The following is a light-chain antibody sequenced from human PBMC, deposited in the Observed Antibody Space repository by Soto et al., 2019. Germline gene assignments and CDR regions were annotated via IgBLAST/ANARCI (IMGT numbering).Light chain of an antibody. CDR1: QRVSSN. CDR2: GAS. V-gene: IGKV3-15*01. CDR3: QHYNNWPPYT. Sequence: EIVMTQSPATLSVSPGERATLSFRASQRVSSNLAWYQQIPGQAPRLLIYGASTRATGIPARFSGSGSGTDFTLTISSLQSEDFAVYYCQHYNNWPPYTFGQGTKVDIK. J-gene: IGKJ2*01.